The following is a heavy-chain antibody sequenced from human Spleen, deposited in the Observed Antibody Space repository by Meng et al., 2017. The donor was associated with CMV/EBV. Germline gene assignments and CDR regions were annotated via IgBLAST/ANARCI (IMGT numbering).Heavy chain of an antibody. D-gene: IGHD3-16*01. CDR1: GYTFTGYY. V-gene: IGHV1-2*02. CDR2: INPNSGGT. Sequence: ASVKVSCKASGYTFTGYYMHWVRQAPGQGLEWMGWINPNSGGTNYAQKLQGRVTMTTDTSTSTAYMELRSLRSDDTAVYYCAREVLRRITLGAFDIWGQGTMVTVSS. CDR3: AREVLRRITLGAFDI. J-gene: IGHJ3*02.